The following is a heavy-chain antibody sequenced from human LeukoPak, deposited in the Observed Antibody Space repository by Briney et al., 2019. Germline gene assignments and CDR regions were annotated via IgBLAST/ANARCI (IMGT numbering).Heavy chain of an antibody. CDR3: ARDILGPSGY. CDR2: FYTSGST. D-gene: IGHD3/OR15-3a*01. V-gene: IGHV4-61*02. J-gene: IGHJ4*02. Sequence: PSETLSLTCTVSGDSISSGNYYWSWIRQPAGKGLEWIGRFYTSGSTNYNPSLESRVTISVDTSKNQFSLKLSSVTAADTAVYYCARDILGPSGYWGQGTLVIVSS. CDR1: GDSISSGNYY.